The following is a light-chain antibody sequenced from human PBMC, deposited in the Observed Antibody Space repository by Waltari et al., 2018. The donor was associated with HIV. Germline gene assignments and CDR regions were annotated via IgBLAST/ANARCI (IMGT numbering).Light chain of an antibody. CDR2: GAS. Sequence: DIQLTQSPSSLSASVGDRVTTSCRASQTISTYLNWYQQKPGKAPKLLISGASSLQSGVPSRFSGGGFDTDFSLTISNLQPDDFATYYCQQSFSTLLTFGGGTKVEIK. V-gene: IGKV1-39*01. J-gene: IGKJ4*01. CDR3: QQSFSTLLT. CDR1: QTISTY.